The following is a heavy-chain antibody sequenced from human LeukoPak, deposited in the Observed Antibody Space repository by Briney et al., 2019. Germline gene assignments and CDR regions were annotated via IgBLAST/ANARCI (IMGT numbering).Heavy chain of an antibody. CDR1: GGSISSYY. CDR2: IYYSGST. V-gene: IGHV4-59*01. Sequence: SETPSLTCTVSGGSISSYYWSWIRQPPGKGLEWIGYIYYSGSTNYNPSLKSRVTISVDTSKNQFSLKLSSVTAADTAVYYCARGIAAAGFFCYYYYGMDVWGQGTTVTVSS. CDR3: ARGIAAAGFFCYYYYGMDV. J-gene: IGHJ6*02. D-gene: IGHD6-13*01.